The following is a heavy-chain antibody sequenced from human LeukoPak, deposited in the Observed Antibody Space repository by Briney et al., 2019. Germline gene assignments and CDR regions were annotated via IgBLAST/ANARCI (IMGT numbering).Heavy chain of an antibody. CDR1: GFTVSSNY. Sequence: GGSLRLSCAASGFTVSSNYMSWVRQAPGKGLEWVPVIYSGGSTYYADSVKGRFTISRDNSKNTLYLQMNSLRAEDTAVYYCSSMVRGVTYYLDYWGQGTLVTVSS. CDR3: SSMVRGVTYYLDY. CDR2: IYSGGST. J-gene: IGHJ4*02. D-gene: IGHD3-10*01. V-gene: IGHV3-53*01.